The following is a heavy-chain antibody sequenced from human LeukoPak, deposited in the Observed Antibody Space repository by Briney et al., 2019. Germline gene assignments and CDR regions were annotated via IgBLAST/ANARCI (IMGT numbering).Heavy chain of an antibody. V-gene: IGHV3-30-3*01. Sequence: GGSLRLSCVASGFPFSSYWMTWVRQAPGKGLEWVAVILYDGSEKYYADSVKGRFTISRDNAKNTLYLQMNSLRAEDTAVYYCARDEVWFGTIDYWGQGTLVIVSS. CDR2: ILYDGSEK. D-gene: IGHD3-10*01. CDR1: GFPFSSYW. J-gene: IGHJ4*02. CDR3: ARDEVWFGTIDY.